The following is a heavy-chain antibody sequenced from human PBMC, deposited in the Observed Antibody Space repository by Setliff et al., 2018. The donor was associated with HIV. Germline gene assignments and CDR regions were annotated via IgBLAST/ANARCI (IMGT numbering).Heavy chain of an antibody. CDR2: VNHNGNI. CDR1: GVPFSDYY. D-gene: IGHD2-21*02. Sequence: LSLTCGLNGVPFSDYYWDWIRQSPGKGLEWIVEVNHNGNINYNPSLQSRVTVSVDTSKPQFSLKMNSVTAADTAVYYCAITIVGVTTEMYWGQGTLVTVSS. V-gene: IGHV4-34*01. CDR3: AITIVGVTTEMY. J-gene: IGHJ4*02.